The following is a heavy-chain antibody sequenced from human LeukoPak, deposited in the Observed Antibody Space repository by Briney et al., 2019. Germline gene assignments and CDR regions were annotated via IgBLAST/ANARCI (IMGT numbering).Heavy chain of an antibody. CDR1: GFTFSSYA. J-gene: IGHJ4*02. D-gene: IGHD4/OR15-4a*01. CDR2: ISSSSSYI. V-gene: IGHV3-21*01. CDR3: ASANYVGGLDY. Sequence: PGGSLRLSCVASGFTFSSYAMSWVRQAPGKGLEWVSSISSSSSYIYYADSVKGRFTISRDNAKNSLYLQMNSLRAEDTAVYYCASANYVGGLDYWGQGTLVTVSS.